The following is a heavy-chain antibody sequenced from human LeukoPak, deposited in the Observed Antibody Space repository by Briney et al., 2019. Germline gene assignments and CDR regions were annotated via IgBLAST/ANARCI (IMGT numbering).Heavy chain of an antibody. Sequence: AASVKVSCKASGYTFTGYYMHWFRQAPGQGLEWMGWINPDNGGTIYAENFQGRVTMARDTSICRAYMELSSLTSDDTAVYYCARAQGGAAAGYYYYGLDVRGQGTTVTVSS. CDR2: INPDNGGT. D-gene: IGHD6-13*01. J-gene: IGHJ6*02. CDR3: ARAQGGAAAGYYYYGLDV. V-gene: IGHV1-2*02. CDR1: GYTFTGYY.